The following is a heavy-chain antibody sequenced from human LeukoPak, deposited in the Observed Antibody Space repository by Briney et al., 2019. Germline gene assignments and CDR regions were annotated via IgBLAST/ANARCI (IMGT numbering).Heavy chain of an antibody. J-gene: IGHJ5*02. D-gene: IGHD3-3*01. V-gene: IGHV3-74*01. CDR1: GFSFRTYS. Sequence: GGSLTLSCAASGFSFRTYSMHWVRQGPGKGLVWVSRISSDGSTTTYADSVKGRFTIPRDNAKNTLYLQMNSLRAEDTAVYYCARDAEVGTLFGVLSRYNWFDPWGQGALVTFSS. CDR3: ARDAEVGTLFGVLSRYNWFDP. CDR2: ISSDGSTT.